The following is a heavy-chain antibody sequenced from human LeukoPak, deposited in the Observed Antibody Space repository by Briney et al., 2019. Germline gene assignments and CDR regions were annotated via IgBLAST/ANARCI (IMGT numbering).Heavy chain of an antibody. CDR2: MNPNSGNT. V-gene: IGHV1-8*01. CDR3: ARGIVVVTAIRIWFDP. D-gene: IGHD2-21*02. CDR1: GYTFTSYD. Sequence: GASVKVSCKASGYTFTSYDINWVRQATGQGLEWMGWMNPNSGNTGYAQKFQGRITMTRNTSISTAYMELSSLRSEDTAVYYCARGIVVVTAIRIWFDPWGQGTLVTVSS. J-gene: IGHJ5*02.